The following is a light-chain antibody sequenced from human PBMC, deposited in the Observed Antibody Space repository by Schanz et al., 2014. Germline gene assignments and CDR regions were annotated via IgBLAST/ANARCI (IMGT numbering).Light chain of an antibody. CDR3: QQHANWLT. J-gene: IGKJ4*01. Sequence: EAVLTQSPGTLSLSPGERATLSCRASQSVRSRNLAWYQQKPGQAPRLLIYGASNRATGIPARFSGSGSGTDFTLTISSLEPEDFAIYYCQQHANWLTFGGGTKVEIK. V-gene: IGKV3D-20*02. CDR1: QSVRSRN. CDR2: GAS.